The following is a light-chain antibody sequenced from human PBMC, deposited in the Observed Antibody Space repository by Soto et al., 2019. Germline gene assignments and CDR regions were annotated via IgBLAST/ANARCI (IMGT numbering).Light chain of an antibody. CDR1: QSVSSSY. V-gene: IGKV3-20*01. J-gene: IGKJ2*01. CDR3: QLYGSTPAT. CDR2: GAS. Sequence: EIVLTQSPGTLSLSPGERATLSCRASQSVSSSYLAWYQQKPSQAPRLLIYGASSRATGIPDRFSGSGSGTDFTLTISRLEPEDFAVLYCQLYGSTPATFGQGTKLEIK.